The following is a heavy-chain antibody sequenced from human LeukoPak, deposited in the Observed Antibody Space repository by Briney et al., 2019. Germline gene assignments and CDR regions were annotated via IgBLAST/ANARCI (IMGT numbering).Heavy chain of an antibody. CDR3: ARGGGVDTAMVRGAFDI. CDR1: GYTFTSYY. V-gene: IGHV1-46*01. Sequence: AASVKVSCKASGYTFTSYYMRWVRQAPGQGLEWMGIINPGGGSTSYAQKFQGRVTMTRDTSTSTVYMELSSLRSEDTAVYYCARGGGVDTAMVRGAFDIWGQGTMVTVSS. J-gene: IGHJ3*02. D-gene: IGHD5-18*01. CDR2: INPGGGST.